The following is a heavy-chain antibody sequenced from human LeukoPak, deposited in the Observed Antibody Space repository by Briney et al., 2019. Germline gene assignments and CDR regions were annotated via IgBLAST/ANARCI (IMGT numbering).Heavy chain of an antibody. V-gene: IGHV4-39*07. Sequence: PSETLSLTCTVSGGSIGSSSYYWSWIRQPPGKGLEWIGEINHSGSTNYNPSLKSRVTISVDTSKNQFSLKLSSVTAADTAVYYCAREVRYFGNWFDPWGQGTLVTVSS. CDR1: GGSIGSSSYY. D-gene: IGHD3-9*01. CDR3: AREVRYFGNWFDP. CDR2: INHSGST. J-gene: IGHJ5*02.